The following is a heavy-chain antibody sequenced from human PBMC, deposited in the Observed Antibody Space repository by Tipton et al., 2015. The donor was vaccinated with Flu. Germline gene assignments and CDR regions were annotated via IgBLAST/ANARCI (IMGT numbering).Heavy chain of an antibody. CDR2: IYTSGST. CDR3: ARVGSSSPPYYFDY. V-gene: IGHV4-4*07. CDR1: GGPISRYY. D-gene: IGHD6-13*01. J-gene: IGHJ4*02. Sequence: TLSLTCTVSGGPISRYYWSWIRQPAGKGLEWIGRIYTSGSTNYNPSLKSRVTMSLDTSKNQFSLKLSSVTAADTAVYYCARVGSSSPPYYFDYWGQGTLVTVSS.